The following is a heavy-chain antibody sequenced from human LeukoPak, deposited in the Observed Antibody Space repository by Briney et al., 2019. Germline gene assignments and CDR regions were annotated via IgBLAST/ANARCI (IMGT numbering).Heavy chain of an antibody. CDR3: ARDGSYYDSSGYYLFDY. D-gene: IGHD3-22*01. J-gene: IGHJ4*02. V-gene: IGHV3-30*01. CDR1: GFTFSSYA. CDR2: ISYDGRNK. Sequence: GGSLRLSCAAPGFTFSSYAMHWVRQVPGKGLEWVAVISYDGRNKFYADSVKGRFTISRDNSKNTLYLQMNSLRAEDTAVYYCARDGSYYDSSGYYLFDYWGQGALVTVSS.